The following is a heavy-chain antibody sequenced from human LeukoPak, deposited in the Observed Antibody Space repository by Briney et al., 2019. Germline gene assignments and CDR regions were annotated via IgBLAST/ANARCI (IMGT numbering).Heavy chain of an antibody. Sequence: GGSLRLSCAASGFIFSNHWMSRVRQAPGKGLEWVATIKQDGGEKYYVDSVKGRFTISRDNAENSLYLQMNSLRAEDTAVYYCARESVFYSGYDLYSFDYWGQGTLVTVSS. CDR3: ARESVFYSGYDLYSFDY. D-gene: IGHD1-26*01. V-gene: IGHV3-7*01. CDR1: GFIFSNHW. J-gene: IGHJ4*02. CDR2: IKQDGGEK.